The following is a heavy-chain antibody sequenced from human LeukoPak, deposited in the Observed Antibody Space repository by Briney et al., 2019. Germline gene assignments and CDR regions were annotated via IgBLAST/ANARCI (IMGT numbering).Heavy chain of an antibody. CDR1: GYSFTTYW. CDR3: GRIPAAGSLKGSFDI. V-gene: IGHV5-51*01. CDR2: IYPGDSDT. D-gene: IGHD6-13*01. J-gene: IGHJ3*02. Sequence: GESLKISCKGSGYSFTTYWIGWVRQLPGKGLEWMGIIYPGDSDTTYSPSFQGQVTISADKSISTAYLQWSSLKASDSAMYYCGRIPAAGSLKGSFDIWGQGTMVTVSS.